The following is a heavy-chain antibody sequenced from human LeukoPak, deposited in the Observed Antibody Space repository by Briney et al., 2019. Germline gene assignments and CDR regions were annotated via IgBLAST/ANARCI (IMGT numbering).Heavy chain of an antibody. CDR2: ISYDGSNK. V-gene: IGHV3-30*01. Sequence: GGSLRLSCAASGFTFSSYAMHWVRQAPGKGLEWVAVISYDGSNKCYADSVKGRFTISRDNSKNTLYLQMNSLRAEDTAVYYCARNDYYDSSGTIDYWGQGTLVTVSS. CDR1: GFTFSSYA. J-gene: IGHJ4*02. CDR3: ARNDYYDSSGTIDY. D-gene: IGHD3-22*01.